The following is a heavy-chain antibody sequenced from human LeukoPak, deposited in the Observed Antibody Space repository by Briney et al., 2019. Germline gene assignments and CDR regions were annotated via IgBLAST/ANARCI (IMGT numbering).Heavy chain of an antibody. CDR1: GFTFNSYE. J-gene: IGHJ4*02. CDR3: AKDIRYDSSGPDY. D-gene: IGHD3-22*01. Sequence: GGSLRLSCAASGFTFNSYEMNWVRQAPGKGLEWVSYIHNTGSIIYYADSVKGRFTISRDNAKNSVYLQMNSLRAEDTALYYCAKDIRYDSSGPDYWGQGTLVTVSS. CDR2: IHNTGSII. V-gene: IGHV3-48*03.